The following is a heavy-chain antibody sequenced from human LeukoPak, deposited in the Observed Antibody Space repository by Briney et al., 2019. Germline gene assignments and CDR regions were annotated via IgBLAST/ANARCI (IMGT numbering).Heavy chain of an antibody. CDR2: IYYSGST. J-gene: IGHJ5*02. V-gene: IGHV4-39*01. CDR1: GDSISSRNYF. Sequence: PSETLSLTCTVSGDSISSRNYFWGWIRQPPGKGLEWIGTIYYSGSTYYNPSLKSRVTISVDTSKNQFSLKLSSVTAADTAMHYCARLGILNWFDPWGQGTLVIVSS. D-gene: IGHD1-26*01. CDR3: ARLGILNWFDP.